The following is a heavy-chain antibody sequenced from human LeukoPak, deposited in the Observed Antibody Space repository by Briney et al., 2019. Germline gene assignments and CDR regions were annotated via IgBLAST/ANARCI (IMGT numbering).Heavy chain of an antibody. CDR1: GGSFSGYY. Sequence: SETLSLTCAVYGGSFSGYYWSWIRQPPGKGLEWIGEINHSGSTNYNPSLKSRVTISVDTSKNQFSLKLSSATAADTAVYYCARVGGYGDYSVDYWGQGTLVTVSS. D-gene: IGHD4-17*01. CDR2: INHSGST. CDR3: ARVGGYGDYSVDY. V-gene: IGHV4-34*01. J-gene: IGHJ4*02.